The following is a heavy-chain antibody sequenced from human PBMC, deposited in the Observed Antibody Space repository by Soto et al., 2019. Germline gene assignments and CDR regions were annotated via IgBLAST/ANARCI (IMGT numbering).Heavy chain of an antibody. J-gene: IGHJ4*02. D-gene: IGHD3-22*01. CDR1: GFTFSTYW. V-gene: IGHV3-74*01. Sequence: EVQLVESGGDLVQPGGSLRLSCAASGFTFSTYWMHWVRQAPGKGLLWVSRIKTDGTYATKEDSVKGRFTISRDNATNTLYRQMNIRRVEDAAAYYCAAGGSGYYANWGQGTLVTVSS. CDR2: IKTDGTYA. CDR3: AAGGSGYYAN.